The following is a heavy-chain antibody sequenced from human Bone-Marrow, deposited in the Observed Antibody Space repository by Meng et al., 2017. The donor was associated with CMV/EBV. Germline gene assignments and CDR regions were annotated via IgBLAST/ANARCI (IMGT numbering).Heavy chain of an antibody. V-gene: IGHV1-46*01. CDR1: GYTFTSYY. J-gene: IGHJ4*02. Sequence: ASVKVSCKASGYTFTSYYMHWVRQAPGQGLEWMGIINPSGGSTSYAQKFQGRVTMTRDTSTSTVYMELSSLRSDDTAVYFRSRGRSTSCSPWDYWGQGTLVTVSS. D-gene: IGHD2-2*01. CDR3: SRGRSTSCSPWDY. CDR2: INPSGGST.